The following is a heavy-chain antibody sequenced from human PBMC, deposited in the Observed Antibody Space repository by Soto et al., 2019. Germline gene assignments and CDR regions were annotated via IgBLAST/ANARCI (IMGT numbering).Heavy chain of an antibody. Sequence: ASVKVSCKASGYTFTGYYMHWVRQAPGQGLEWMGWINPNSGGTNYAQKFQGRVTMTRDTSISTAYKELSRLRSDDTAVYYCARRCSSTSCYYYYGMDVWGQGTTVTVSS. J-gene: IGHJ6*02. CDR1: GYTFTGYY. CDR2: INPNSGGT. V-gene: IGHV1-2*02. CDR3: ARRCSSTSCYYYYGMDV. D-gene: IGHD2-2*01.